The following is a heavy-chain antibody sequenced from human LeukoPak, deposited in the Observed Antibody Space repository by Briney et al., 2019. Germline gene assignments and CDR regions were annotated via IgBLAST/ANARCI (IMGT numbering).Heavy chain of an antibody. CDR3: ASRSGRYRD. CDR1: GGSFSGYY. CDR2: IYYSGST. J-gene: IGHJ4*02. V-gene: IGHV4-34*01. Sequence: SETLSLTCAVYGGSFSGYYWSWIRQPPGKGLEWIGSIYYSGSTYYNPSLESRVTISVDTSKNQFSLKLSSVTAADTAVYYCASRSGRYRDWGQGTLVTVSS. D-gene: IGHD1-26*01.